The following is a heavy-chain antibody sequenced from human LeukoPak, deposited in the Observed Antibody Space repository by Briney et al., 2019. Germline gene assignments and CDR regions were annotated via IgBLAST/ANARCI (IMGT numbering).Heavy chain of an antibody. J-gene: IGHJ4*02. D-gene: IGHD3-22*01. CDR1: GFTFSDYS. CDR3: ARSSGYPFFDY. Sequence: GGSLRLSCEASGFTFSDYSMNWVRQAPGKGLEWLSYITSTSDTIYYADSVKGRFTISRDNAKNSVYLQMNSLRAEDTAVYYCARSSGYPFFDYWGQGALVTVSS. CDR2: ITSTSDTI. V-gene: IGHV3-48*01.